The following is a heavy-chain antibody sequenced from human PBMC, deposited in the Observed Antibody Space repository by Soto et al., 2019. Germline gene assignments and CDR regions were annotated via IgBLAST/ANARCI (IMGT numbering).Heavy chain of an antibody. Sequence: EVQLVESGGGLAQPGGSLRLSCVASGFSFSEYEMNWVRQAPGKGLEWVAYISSGGSTIHYADSVRGRFTVSRDNARNSLYLQMNTLSVEDTALYYCARDRAAGGYWGQGTLVTVSS. D-gene: IGHD6-13*01. CDR2: ISSGGSTI. V-gene: IGHV3-48*03. CDR1: GFSFSEYE. J-gene: IGHJ4*02. CDR3: ARDRAAGGY.